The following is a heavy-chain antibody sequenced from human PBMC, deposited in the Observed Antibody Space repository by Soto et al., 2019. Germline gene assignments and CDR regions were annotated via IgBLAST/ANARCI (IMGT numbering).Heavy chain of an antibody. Sequence: SETLSLTCTVSGGSISSYYWSWIRQPPGKGLEWIGYISYSGNTKYNPSLKSRVTISVDTSRNQFSLKLSYVTVADTAVYYCARGYAWFDPWGQGTLVTVSS. J-gene: IGHJ5*02. CDR1: GGSISSYY. V-gene: IGHV4-59*01. CDR2: ISYSGNT. CDR3: ARGYAWFDP. D-gene: IGHD1-1*01.